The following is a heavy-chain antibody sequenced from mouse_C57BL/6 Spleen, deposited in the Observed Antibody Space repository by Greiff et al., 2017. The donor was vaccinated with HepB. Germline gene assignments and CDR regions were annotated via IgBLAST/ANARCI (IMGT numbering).Heavy chain of an antibody. Sequence: VQLQQSGPELVKPGASVKISCKASGYAFSSSWMNWVKQRPGKGLEWIGRIYPGDGDTNYNGKFKGKATLTADKSSSTAYMQLSSLTSEDSAVYFCARDPAYYRGAMDYWGQGTSVTVSS. J-gene: IGHJ4*01. CDR1: GYAFSSSW. D-gene: IGHD2-12*01. CDR3: ARDPAYYRGAMDY. CDR2: IYPGDGDT. V-gene: IGHV1-82*01.